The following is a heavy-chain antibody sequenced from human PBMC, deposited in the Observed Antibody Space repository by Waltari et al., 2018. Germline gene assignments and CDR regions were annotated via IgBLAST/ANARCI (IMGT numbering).Heavy chain of an antibody. J-gene: IGHJ3*02. CDR2: IRSKAYGGTT. Sequence: EVQLVESGGGLVQPGRSLRLSCTASGFTFGDYAMSWFRQAPGKGLEWVGFIRSKAYGGTTEYAASVKGRFTISRDDSKSIAYLQMNSLKTEDTAVYYCTREGSGWWRGAFNIWGQGTMVTVSS. V-gene: IGHV3-49*03. CDR3: TREGSGWWRGAFNI. D-gene: IGHD6-19*01. CDR1: GFTFGDYA.